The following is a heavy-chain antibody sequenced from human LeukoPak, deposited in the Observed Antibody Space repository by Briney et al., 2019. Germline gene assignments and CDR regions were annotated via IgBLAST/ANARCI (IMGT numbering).Heavy chain of an antibody. J-gene: IGHJ4*02. Sequence: GASVKVSCKASGYTFNSYSMSWVRQAPGQGLEWMGWINAYNGNTNYAQKLQGRVTMTTGTSTSTAYMELRSLTSDDTAVYYCARDGFRGPADYWGQGTLVTVSS. CDR3: ARDGFRGPADY. D-gene: IGHD3-16*01. V-gene: IGHV1-18*01. CDR2: INAYNGNT. CDR1: GYTFNSYS.